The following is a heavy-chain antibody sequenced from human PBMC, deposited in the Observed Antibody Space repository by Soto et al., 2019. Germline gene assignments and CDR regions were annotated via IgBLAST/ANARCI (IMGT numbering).Heavy chain of an antibody. D-gene: IGHD6-13*01. V-gene: IGHV3-72*01. J-gene: IGHJ4*02. CDR1: GFTFSDHY. CDR3: AREGYSSSWYLDY. CDR2: IRNKAKTYTT. Sequence: GGSLRLSCAASGFTFSDHYMDWVRQAPGKGLEWVGRIRNKAKTYTTEYAASVKGRFTISRDDSKNSLYLQMNSLKTEDTAVYYCAREGYSSSWYLDYWGQGA.